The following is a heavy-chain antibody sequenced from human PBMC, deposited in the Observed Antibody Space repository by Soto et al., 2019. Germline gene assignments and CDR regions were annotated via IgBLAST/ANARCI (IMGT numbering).Heavy chain of an antibody. CDR3: ARDGGSVGAHFDY. V-gene: IGHV4-59*01. J-gene: IGHJ4*02. CDR2: IHYSGTT. D-gene: IGHD1-26*01. Sequence: SETLSLTCTVSGGSISSYYWSWIRQPPGKGLEWIGYIHYSGTTNYNPSLKSRVTISVDTSKNQFSLKLSSVTAADTAVYYCARDGGSVGAHFDYWGQGAPVTVS. CDR1: GGSISSYY.